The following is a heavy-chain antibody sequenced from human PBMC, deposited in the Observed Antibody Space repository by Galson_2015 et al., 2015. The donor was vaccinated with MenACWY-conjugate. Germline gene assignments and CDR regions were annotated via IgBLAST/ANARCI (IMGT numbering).Heavy chain of an antibody. J-gene: IGHJ4*02. Sequence: SLRLSCATSGFTFSTYGLHWVRQAPGKGLEWVSIISYDGSKKYYTDSVKGRFTISRDYSKNTLYLQMNSLRAEYTAVYYCARDLGRFGSGGSYFDYWGQGALVTVSS. CDR1: GFTFSTYG. CDR3: ARDLGRFGSGGSYFDY. CDR2: ISYDGSKK. D-gene: IGHD2-15*01. V-gene: IGHV3-33*01.